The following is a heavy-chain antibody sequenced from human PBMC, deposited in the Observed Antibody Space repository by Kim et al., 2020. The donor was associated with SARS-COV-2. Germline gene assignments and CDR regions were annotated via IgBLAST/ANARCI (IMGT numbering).Heavy chain of an antibody. J-gene: IGHJ5*02. Sequence: SETRSLTCAVYGGSFSGYYWSWIRQPPGKGLEWIGEINHSGSTNYNPSLKSRVTISVDTSKNQFSLKLSSVTAADTAVYYCARDRAYYGGNSGLVWFDPWGQGTLVTVSS. CDR3: ARDRAYYGGNSGLVWFDP. D-gene: IGHD4-17*01. CDR1: GGSFSGYY. V-gene: IGHV4-34*01. CDR2: INHSGST.